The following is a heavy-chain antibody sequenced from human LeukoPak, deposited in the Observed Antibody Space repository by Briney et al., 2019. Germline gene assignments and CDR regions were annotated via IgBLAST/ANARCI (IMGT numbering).Heavy chain of an antibody. CDR2: INRDGSST. V-gene: IGHV3-74*01. D-gene: IGHD1-26*01. CDR1: GFTFSSYW. J-gene: IGHJ4*02. CDR3: ARDRMGATTDY. Sequence: PGGSLRLSCAASGFTFSSYWMRWVRQAPGKGLVWVSRINRDGSSTSYADSVKGRFTISRDNAKNTLYLQMNSLRAEDTAVYYCARDRMGATTDYWGQGTLVTVSS.